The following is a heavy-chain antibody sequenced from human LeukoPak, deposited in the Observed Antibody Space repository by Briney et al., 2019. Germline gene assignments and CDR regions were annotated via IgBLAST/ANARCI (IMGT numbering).Heavy chain of an antibody. CDR1: GYSFTSYW. Sequence: PGESLQISCKGSGYSFTSYWIGWVRQLPGKGLEWMGLIYPGDSDTRYSPSFQGQVTISADKSISTAYLQWSSLKASDTAMYYCARQRDYCSSTSCPLYMDVWGKGTTVTVSS. J-gene: IGHJ6*03. D-gene: IGHD2-2*01. V-gene: IGHV5-51*01. CDR3: ARQRDYCSSTSCPLYMDV. CDR2: IYPGDSDT.